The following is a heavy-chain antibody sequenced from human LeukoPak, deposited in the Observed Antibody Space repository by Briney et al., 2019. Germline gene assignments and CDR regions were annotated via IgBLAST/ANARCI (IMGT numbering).Heavy chain of an antibody. V-gene: IGHV3-23*01. Sequence: GGSLRLSCAASGFTFDSYAMSWVRQAPGKVLEWVSAITGSGGDTYHADSVKGRFTISRDNSKNTLYLQMNSLRAEDTAVYYCAKDRPYSSGWYGSIDYWGQGTLVTVS. J-gene: IGHJ4*02. CDR2: ITGSGGDT. CDR1: GFTFDSYA. D-gene: IGHD6-19*01. CDR3: AKDRPYSSGWYGSIDY.